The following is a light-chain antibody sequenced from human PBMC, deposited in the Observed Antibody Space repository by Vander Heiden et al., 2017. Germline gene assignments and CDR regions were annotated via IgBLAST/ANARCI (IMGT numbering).Light chain of an antibody. CDR3: NARDSSGNHWV. CDR2: GKN. V-gene: IGLV3-19*01. CDR1: SLRSYY. Sequence: SSELTPDPAVSVALGQTVRITCQGDSLRSYYASWYQQKTGQAPVLVIYGKNNRPSGIPDRFSGSSSGNTASLTITGAQAEDEADYYCNARDSSGNHWVFGGGTKLTVL. J-gene: IGLJ3*02.